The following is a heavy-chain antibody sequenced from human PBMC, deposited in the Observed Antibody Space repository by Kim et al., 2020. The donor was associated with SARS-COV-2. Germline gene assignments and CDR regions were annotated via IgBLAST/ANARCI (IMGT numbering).Heavy chain of an antibody. Sequence: GGSLRLSCAASGFTFSSYSMNWVRQAPGKGLEWVSYISSSSSTIYYADSVKGRFTISRDNAKNSLYLQMNSLRDEDTAVYYCARGDYDYYYYGMDVWGQGTTVTVSS. D-gene: IGHD2-21*02. CDR1: GFTFSSYS. J-gene: IGHJ6*02. CDR3: ARGDYDYYYYGMDV. CDR2: ISSSSSTI. V-gene: IGHV3-48*02.